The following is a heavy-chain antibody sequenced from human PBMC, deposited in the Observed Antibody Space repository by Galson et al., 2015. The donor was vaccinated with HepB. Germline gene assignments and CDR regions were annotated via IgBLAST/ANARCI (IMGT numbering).Heavy chain of an antibody. V-gene: IGHV4-59*01. CDR1: VGSISSSY. J-gene: IGHJ4*02. CDR3: ARVAHSGFGELLSFDY. D-gene: IGHD3-10*01. Sequence: SETLSLTCPVSVGSISSSYWSWIRQPPGKGREWIGYIYYIGSTNYNPSLKSRVTISVDTSKNQFSLKLSSVTAADTAVYYCARVAHSGFGELLSFDYWGQGTLVTVSS. CDR2: IYYIGST.